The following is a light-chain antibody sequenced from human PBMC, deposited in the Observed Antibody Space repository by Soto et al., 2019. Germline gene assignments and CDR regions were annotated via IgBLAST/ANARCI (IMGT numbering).Light chain of an antibody. Sequence: EIVLTQSPGTLSLSPGDRATLSCRASQSVSSNFLAWYQQKPDQAPRLLIFGASIRATGIPDRFSDSGSGTAFTRPIRSLEPDAFAMYFWHKYGSSPRTFGQGTKVEIK. CDR3: HKYGSSPRT. V-gene: IGKV3-20*01. CDR1: QSVSSNF. J-gene: IGKJ1*01. CDR2: GAS.